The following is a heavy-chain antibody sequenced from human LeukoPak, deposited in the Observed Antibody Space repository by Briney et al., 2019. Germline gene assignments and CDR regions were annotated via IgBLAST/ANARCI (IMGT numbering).Heavy chain of an antibody. Sequence: SVKVSCKASGGSFNSYVITWVRQAPGQGLEWMGRIIPILNVANFAQKFQGRVTITADKSTNTAHMELSSLRSEDTAVYYCAKKHPQTYEERFDPWGQGTLVTVSS. J-gene: IGHJ5*02. CDR1: GGSFNSYV. CDR2: IIPILNVA. D-gene: IGHD3-3*01. CDR3: AKKHPQTYEERFDP. V-gene: IGHV1-69*04.